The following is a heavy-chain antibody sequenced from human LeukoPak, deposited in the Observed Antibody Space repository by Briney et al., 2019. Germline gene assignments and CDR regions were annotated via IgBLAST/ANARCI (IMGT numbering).Heavy chain of an antibody. D-gene: IGHD2-2*01. CDR1: GFTFSSYG. CDR3: ALNGREVPSGAFDI. V-gene: IGHV3-33*01. J-gene: IGHJ3*02. Sequence: GGSLRLSCAASGFTFSSYGMHWVRQAPGKGLEWVAVIWYDGSNKYYADSVKGRFTISRDNSKNTLYLQMNSLRAEDTAVYYCALNGREVPSGAFDIWGQGTMVTVSS. CDR2: IWYDGSNK.